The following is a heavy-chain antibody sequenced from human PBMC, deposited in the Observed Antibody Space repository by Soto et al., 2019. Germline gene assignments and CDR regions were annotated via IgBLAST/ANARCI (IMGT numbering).Heavy chain of an antibody. CDR3: ARVSTMVRGYYYYMDV. CDR1: GGSISSSSYY. CDR2: IYYSGST. J-gene: IGHJ6*03. V-gene: IGHV4-39*01. D-gene: IGHD3-10*01. Sequence: SETLSLTCTVSGGSISSSSYYWGWIRQPPGKGLEWIGSIYYSGSTYYNPSLKGRVTISVDTSKNQFSLKLSSVTAADTAVYYCARVSTMVRGYYYYMDVWGKGTTVTVSS.